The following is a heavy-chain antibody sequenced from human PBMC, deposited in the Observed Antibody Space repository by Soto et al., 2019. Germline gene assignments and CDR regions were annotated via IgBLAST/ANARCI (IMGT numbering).Heavy chain of an antibody. D-gene: IGHD3-22*01. CDR2: ISAYNGNT. J-gene: IGHJ4*02. V-gene: IGHV1-18*01. CDR3: ARDGGYYYDSSGYLSFDY. CDR1: GYTFTSYG. Sequence: ASVKVSCKASGYTFTSYGISWVRQAPGQGLEWMGWISAYNGNTNYAQKLQGRVTMTTDTSTSTAYMELRSLRSDDTAVYYCARDGGYYYDSSGYLSFDYWGQGTLVTVSS.